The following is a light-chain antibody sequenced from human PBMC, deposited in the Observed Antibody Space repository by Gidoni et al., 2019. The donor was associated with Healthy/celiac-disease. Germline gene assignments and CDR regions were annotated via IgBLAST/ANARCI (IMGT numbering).Light chain of an antibody. CDR1: QSILYSSNNQNY. V-gene: IGKV4-1*01. CDR3: QQYYGTPIX. Sequence: DIVMTHSPDSLAVSLGERATINCKSSQSILYSSNNQNYLAWYQQKPGQPPKLLIYWASNRESGVPDRFSGSGSGTDFTLTSSSLQAEDVAVYYCQQYYGTPIXVXQGTRLEIK. J-gene: IGKJ5*01. CDR2: WAS.